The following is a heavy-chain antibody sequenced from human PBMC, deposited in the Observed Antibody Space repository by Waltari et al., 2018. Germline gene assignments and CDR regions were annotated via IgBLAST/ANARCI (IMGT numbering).Heavy chain of an antibody. CDR2: INFNSDKI. V-gene: IGHV3-9*01. CDR1: GFRFDESA. Sequence: EVQLVESGGSLVQPGRSLRLSCAGSGFRFDESALHWVRQSPGKGLEWVSGINFNSDKINYADSVKGRFTISRDNAKNSLYLQINSLRAEDTALYYCVKGHYYDNNGYFGYWGQGTLVTVSS. D-gene: IGHD3-22*01. J-gene: IGHJ4*02. CDR3: VKGHYYDNNGYFGY.